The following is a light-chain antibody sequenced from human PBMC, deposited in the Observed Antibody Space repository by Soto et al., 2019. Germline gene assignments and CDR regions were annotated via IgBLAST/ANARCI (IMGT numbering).Light chain of an antibody. CDR2: EVT. V-gene: IGLV2-8*01. CDR1: SSDVGAYNY. J-gene: IGLJ3*02. CDR3: NSYAGSKNFGV. Sequence: QSVLTQPPSASGSPGQSVTISCTGTSSDVGAYNYVSRYQQHPGKAPKLIIYEVTKRPSGVPDRFSGSKSGNTASLTVSGLQAEDEADYYCNSYAGSKNFGVFGGGTKLTVL.